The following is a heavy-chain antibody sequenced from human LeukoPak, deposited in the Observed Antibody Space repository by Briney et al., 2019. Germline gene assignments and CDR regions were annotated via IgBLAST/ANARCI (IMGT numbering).Heavy chain of an antibody. CDR3: AKDQYSYGDY. Sequence: QPGRSLRLSCAASGFTFSSYGMHWVRQAPGKGLEWVAVISYDGSNKYYADSVKGRFTISRDNSKNTLYLQMNSLRAEDTAVYYCAKDQYSYGDYWGQGTLVTVSS. J-gene: IGHJ4*02. CDR1: GFTFSSYG. V-gene: IGHV3-30*18. D-gene: IGHD5-18*01. CDR2: ISYDGSNK.